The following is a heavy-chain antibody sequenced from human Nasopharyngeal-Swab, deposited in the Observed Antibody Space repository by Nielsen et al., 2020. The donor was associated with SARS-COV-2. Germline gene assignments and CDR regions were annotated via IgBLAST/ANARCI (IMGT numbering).Heavy chain of an antibody. CDR1: GFTFTSYA. CDR2: ISGGGASE. CDR3: ARDPDWYWYAIDS. J-gene: IGHJ4*02. V-gene: IGHV3-23*01. D-gene: IGHD2-8*02. Sequence: GGSLRLSCAASGFTFTSYAMTWVRQAPGQGLEWVSSISGGGASEEYAASVKGRFTISRDYSKKMLYLQMNSLRAEDTAVYYCARDPDWYWYAIDSWGQGTLVTVSS.